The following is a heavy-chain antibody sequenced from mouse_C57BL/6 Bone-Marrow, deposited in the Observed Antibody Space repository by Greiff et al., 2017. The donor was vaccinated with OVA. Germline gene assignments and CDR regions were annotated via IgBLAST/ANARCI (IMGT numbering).Heavy chain of an antibody. Sequence: EVKLMESGGGLVQPGGSLKLSCAASGFTFSDYYMYWVRQTPEKRLEWVAYISNGGGSTYYPDTVKGRFTISRDNAKNTLDLQMSRLKSEDTAMYYCARHYVTAPFAYWGQGTLVTVSA. V-gene: IGHV5-12*01. CDR3: ARHYVTAPFAY. CDR2: ISNGGGST. J-gene: IGHJ3*01. CDR1: GFTFSDYY. D-gene: IGHD1-2*01.